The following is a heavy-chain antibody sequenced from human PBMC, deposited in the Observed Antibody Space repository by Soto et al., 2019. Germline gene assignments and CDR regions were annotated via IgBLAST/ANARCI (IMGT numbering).Heavy chain of an antibody. CDR1: GFTFSNYY. CDR3: ARDREIVGATQYYFDY. Sequence: QVQLVESGGGLVKPGGSLRLSCAASGFTFSNYYMSWIRQAPGRGLEWISYITNSGSTIYYADSVKGRFTISRDNAKNSLYLQMISLRAEDTAVYYCARDREIVGATQYYFDYWGQGTPVTVSS. CDR2: ITNSGSTI. V-gene: IGHV3-11*01. J-gene: IGHJ4*02. D-gene: IGHD1-26*01.